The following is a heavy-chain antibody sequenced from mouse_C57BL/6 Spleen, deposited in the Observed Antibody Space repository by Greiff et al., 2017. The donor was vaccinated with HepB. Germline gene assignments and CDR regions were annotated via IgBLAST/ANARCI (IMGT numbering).Heavy chain of an antibody. J-gene: IGHJ4*01. Sequence: DVQLVESGGDLVKPGGSLKLSCAASGFTFSSYGMSWVRQTPDKRLEWVATISSGGSYTYYPDSVKGRFTISRDNAKNTLYLQMSSLKSEDTAMYYCARHSQITTVVDYYAMDYWGQGTSVTVSS. CDR1: GFTFSSYG. D-gene: IGHD1-1*01. CDR3: ARHSQITTVVDYYAMDY. CDR2: ISSGGSYT. V-gene: IGHV5-6*01.